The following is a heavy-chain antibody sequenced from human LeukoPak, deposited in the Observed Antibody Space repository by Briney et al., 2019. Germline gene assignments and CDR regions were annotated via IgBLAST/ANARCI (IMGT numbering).Heavy chain of an antibody. CDR3: AKRSAESSGYFDY. Sequence: GGSLRLSCAASGFTFSSYGMTWVRQAPGKGLEWVSAITGSGAFTDYADSVKGRFTISRDNSKNTLYLQMNSLRAEDTAVYYCAKRSAESSGYFDYWGQGTLVTVSS. CDR1: GFTFSSYG. D-gene: IGHD6-19*01. V-gene: IGHV3-23*01. CDR2: ITGSGAFT. J-gene: IGHJ4*02.